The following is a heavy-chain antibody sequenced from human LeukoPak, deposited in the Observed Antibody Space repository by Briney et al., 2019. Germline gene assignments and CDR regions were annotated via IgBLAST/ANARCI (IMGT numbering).Heavy chain of an antibody. D-gene: IGHD6-19*01. CDR1: GYTFTSYA. CDR2: INAGNGNT. Sequence: PRASVKVSCKASGYTFTSYAVHWVRQAPGQRLEWMGWINAGNGNTKYSQEFQGRVTITRDTSTSTAYMELRSLRSDDTAVYYCARGLQENLAWLTAFSAFDIWGQGTMVTVSS. J-gene: IGHJ3*02. V-gene: IGHV1-3*01. CDR3: ARGLQENLAWLTAFSAFDI.